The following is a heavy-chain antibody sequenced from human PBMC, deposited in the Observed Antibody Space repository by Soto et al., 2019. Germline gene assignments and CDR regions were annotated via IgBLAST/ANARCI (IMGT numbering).Heavy chain of an antibody. CDR2: INPNSGGT. V-gene: IGHV1-2*04. Sequence: QVQLVQSGAAVKKPGASVKVSCKASGYTFTGYYMHWVRQAPGQGLEWMGWINPNSGGTNYAQKFQGWVTMTRDTSISTAYMELSRLRSDDTAVYYCARGGRMVRGAANWFAPWGQGTLVTGSS. CDR3: ARGGRMVRGAANWFAP. D-gene: IGHD3-10*01. CDR1: GYTFTGYY. J-gene: IGHJ5*02.